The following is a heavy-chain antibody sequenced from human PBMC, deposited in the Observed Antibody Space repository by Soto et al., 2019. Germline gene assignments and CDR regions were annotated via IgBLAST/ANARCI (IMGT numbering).Heavy chain of an antibody. V-gene: IGHV4-39*01. D-gene: IGHD1-20*01. J-gene: IGHJ3*01. CDR3: ARPDIDNWNQGHAFAF. CDR2: IYYYGGT. Sequence: QLQLKQSGPGLVKPWETLSLTCTVSGGSVSSGSFYWGWIRQPPGKGLEWIGDIYYYGGTYYNPSLKSRVPISVATSETQFSLKLSYVTAADTAVYYCARPDIDNWNQGHAFAFWGQGTMVAVSS. CDR1: GGSVSSGSFY.